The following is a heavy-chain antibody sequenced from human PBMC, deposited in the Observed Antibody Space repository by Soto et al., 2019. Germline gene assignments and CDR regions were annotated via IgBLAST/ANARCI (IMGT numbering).Heavy chain of an antibody. CDR2: IYHSGST. CDR3: ARRESSGWYGPYYFDY. D-gene: IGHD6-19*01. Sequence: QVQLQESGPGLVKPSGTLSLTCAVSSGSISSSNWWSWVRQPPGKGLEWIGEIYHSGSTNYNPSPKSRVTIPVDKSKTQFSLKLSPVPAADTAVYYGARRESSGWYGPYYFDYGAREPWSPSPQ. V-gene: IGHV4-4*02. CDR1: SGSISSSNW. J-gene: IGHJ4*02.